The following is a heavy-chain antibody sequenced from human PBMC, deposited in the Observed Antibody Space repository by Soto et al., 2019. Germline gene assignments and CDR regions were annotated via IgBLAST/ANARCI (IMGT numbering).Heavy chain of an antibody. CDR3: ARDLAPDVVVVVAATLWSYYYGMDV. CDR2: ISYDGSNK. Sequence: GAYLRLSCAACGFTFSSYVMHWVRHAPGKGLEWVAVISYDGSNKYYADSVKGRFTISRDNSKNTLYLQMNSLRAEDTAVYYCARDLAPDVVVVVAATLWSYYYGMDVWGQGT. CDR1: GFTFSSYV. V-gene: IGHV3-30-3*01. D-gene: IGHD2-15*01. J-gene: IGHJ6*02.